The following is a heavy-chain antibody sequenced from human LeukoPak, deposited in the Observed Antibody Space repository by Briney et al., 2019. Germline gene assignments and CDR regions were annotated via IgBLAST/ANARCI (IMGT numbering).Heavy chain of an antibody. J-gene: IGHJ4*02. Sequence: SETLSLTCTVSGGSISSYYWSWIRQPPGKGLEWFGEINHSGSTNYNPSLKSRVTISVDTSKNQFSLKLSSVTAADTAVYYCARHGDYYGSGSRYWGQGTLVTVSS. CDR1: GGSISSYY. CDR2: INHSGST. D-gene: IGHD3-10*01. V-gene: IGHV4-34*01. CDR3: ARHGDYYGSGSRY.